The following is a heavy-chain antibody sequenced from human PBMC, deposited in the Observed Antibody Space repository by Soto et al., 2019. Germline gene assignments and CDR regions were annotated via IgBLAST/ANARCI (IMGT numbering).Heavy chain of an antibody. CDR1: GYTLTELS. CDR3: ARIISSWYRDAFDI. V-gene: IGHV1-24*01. Sequence: EASVKVSCKVSGYTLTELSMHWVRQAPGKGLEWMGGFDPEDGETIYAQKFQGRVTMTEDTSTDTAYMELSSLRSDDTAVYYCARIISSWYRDAFDIWGQGTMVTVSS. D-gene: IGHD6-13*01. CDR2: FDPEDGET. J-gene: IGHJ3*02.